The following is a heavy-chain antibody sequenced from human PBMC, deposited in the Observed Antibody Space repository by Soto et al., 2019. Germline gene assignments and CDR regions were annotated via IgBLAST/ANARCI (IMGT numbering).Heavy chain of an antibody. Sequence: QVQLVQSGAEVKKPGASVKVSCKASGYTFTSYGISWVRQAPGQGLEWMGWISAYNGNTNYAQKLQGRVTMTTDTYRSTDYMELRSLRSDDTAVYYCARGAFDCTNGVCYTGGAFDIWGQGTMVTVSS. V-gene: IGHV1-18*01. CDR2: ISAYNGNT. D-gene: IGHD2-8*01. CDR3: ARGAFDCTNGVCYTGGAFDI. J-gene: IGHJ3*02. CDR1: GYTFTSYG.